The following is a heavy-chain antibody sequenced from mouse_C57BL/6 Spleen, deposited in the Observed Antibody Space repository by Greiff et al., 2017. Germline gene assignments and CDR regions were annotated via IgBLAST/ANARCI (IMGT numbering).Heavy chain of an antibody. CDR3: ARYNYRFDY. Sequence: EVQLQQSGPELVKPGASVKISCKASGYTFTDYYMNWVKQSHGKSLEWIGDINPNNGGTSYNQKFKGKATLTVDKSSSTAYMELRSLTSEDSAVYYCARYNYRFDYWGQGTTLTVSS. CDR2: INPNNGGT. CDR1: GYTFTDYY. D-gene: IGHD1-3*01. J-gene: IGHJ2*01. V-gene: IGHV1-26*01.